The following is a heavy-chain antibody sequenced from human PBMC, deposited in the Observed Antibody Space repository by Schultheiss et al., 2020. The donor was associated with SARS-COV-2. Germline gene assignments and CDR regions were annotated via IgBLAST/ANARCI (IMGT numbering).Heavy chain of an antibody. CDR1: GFSLSTSGMR. CDR3: ARIRSYYDSSGYYYYYYGMDV. CDR2: IDWDDDK. Sequence: SGPTLVKPTQTPTLTCTFSGFSLSTSGMRVSWIRQPPGKALEWLARIDWDDDKFYSTSLKTRLTISKDTSKNQVVLTMTNMDPVDTATYYCARIRSYYDSSGYYYYYYGMDVWGQGTTVTVSS. V-gene: IGHV2-70*04. D-gene: IGHD3-22*01. J-gene: IGHJ6*02.